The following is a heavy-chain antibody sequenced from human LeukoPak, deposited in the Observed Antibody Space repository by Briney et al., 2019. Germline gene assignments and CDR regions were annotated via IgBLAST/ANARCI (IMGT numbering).Heavy chain of an antibody. Sequence: SETLSLTCTVSGGSISSYYWSWIRQPPGKGLEWIGYIYYSGSTNYNPSLKSRVTISVDTSKNQFSLKLSSVTAADTAVYYCTRDYYDSSGYYDAFDIWGQGTMVTVSS. V-gene: IGHV4-59*12. D-gene: IGHD3-22*01. CDR3: TRDYYDSSGYYDAFDI. CDR2: IYYSGST. CDR1: GGSISSYY. J-gene: IGHJ3*02.